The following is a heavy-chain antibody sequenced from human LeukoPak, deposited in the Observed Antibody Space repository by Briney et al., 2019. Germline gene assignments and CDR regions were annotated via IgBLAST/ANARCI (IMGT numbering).Heavy chain of an antibody. Sequence: SVKVSCKASGGTFSTDAISWVRQAPGQGLEWMGGVIPILGTTNYAQKFQGRVTITTDESTSTAYMEVSSLRSEDTAVYYCARDVSDELRAALYNWFDPWGQGTLVTVSS. J-gene: IGHJ5*02. D-gene: IGHD2-15*01. CDR3: ARDVSDELRAALYNWFDP. CDR1: GGTFSTDA. V-gene: IGHV1-69*05. CDR2: VIPILGTT.